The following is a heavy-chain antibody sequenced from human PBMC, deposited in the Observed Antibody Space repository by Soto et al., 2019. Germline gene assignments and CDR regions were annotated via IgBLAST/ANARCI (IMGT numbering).Heavy chain of an antibody. J-gene: IGHJ6*04. CDR1: GFTFSSHA. CDR2: ISGSGGST. D-gene: IGHD2-15*01. CDR3: ARDLVGGGPTINSYYVMDV. V-gene: IGHV3-23*01. Sequence: AGGSLRLSCAASGFTFSSHAMIWVRQAPGKGLEWVSTISGSGGSTYYADSVKGRFTISRDNSKNTLYLQMNSLGDEDTAVYYCARDLVGGGPTINSYYVMDVGGKGTTVTVSS.